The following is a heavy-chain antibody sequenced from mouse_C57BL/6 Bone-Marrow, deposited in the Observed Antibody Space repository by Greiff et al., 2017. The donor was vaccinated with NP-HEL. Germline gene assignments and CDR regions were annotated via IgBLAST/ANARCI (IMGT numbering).Heavy chain of an antibody. J-gene: IGHJ2*01. CDR2: INPNNGGT. CDR3: ARFYYGSSPHYYFDY. V-gene: IGHV1-18*01. D-gene: IGHD1-1*01. CDR1: GYTFTDYN. Sequence: VQLKESGPELVKPGASVKIPCKASGYTFTDYNMDWVKQSHGKSLEWIGDINPNNGGTIYNQKFKGKATLTVDKSSSTAYMELRSLTSEDTAVYYCARFYYGSSPHYYFDYWGQGTTLTVSS.